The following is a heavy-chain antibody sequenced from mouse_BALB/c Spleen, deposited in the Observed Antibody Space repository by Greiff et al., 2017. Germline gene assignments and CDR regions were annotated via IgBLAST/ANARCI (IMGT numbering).Heavy chain of an antibody. CDR2: ISSGGSYT. Sequence: EVKLVESGGDLVKPGGSLKFSCAASGFTFRSYGMSWVRQTPDQRLEWVATISSGGSYTYYPDSVKGRSTISRDNAKNTLYLQMSSLKSEDTAMYYCARQLRHYGTGPAYAMDYWGQGTSVTVSS. CDR3: ARQLRHYGTGPAYAMDY. CDR1: GFTFRSYG. J-gene: IGHJ4*01. V-gene: IGHV5-6*01. D-gene: IGHD1-1*01.